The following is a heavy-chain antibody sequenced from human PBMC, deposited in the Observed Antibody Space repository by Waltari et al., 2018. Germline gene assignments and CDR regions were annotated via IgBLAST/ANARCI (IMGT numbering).Heavy chain of an antibody. Sequence: QVTLRESGPALVRPTQTLTLTCTFSGFSLSGSQMCVSWIHQPPGKALEWLARIDWDDDKYYSPSLQTRLTISKDTSKNQVVLTMTDMGLVDTATYYCVRENRVTMIRGSMDVWGQGAMVTVSS. J-gene: IGHJ6*02. CDR2: IDWDDDK. CDR3: VRENRVTMIRGSMDV. CDR1: GFSLSGSQMC. V-gene: IGHV2-70*15. D-gene: IGHD3-22*01.